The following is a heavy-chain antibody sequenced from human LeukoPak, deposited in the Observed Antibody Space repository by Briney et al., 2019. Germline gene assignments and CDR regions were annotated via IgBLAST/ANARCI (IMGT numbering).Heavy chain of an antibody. D-gene: IGHD2-8*02. CDR2: ISWNSGSI. V-gene: IGHV3-9*01. Sequence: SLRLSCAASGFTFDDYAMHWVRQAPGKGLEWVSGISWNSGSIGYADSVKGRFTISRDNAKNSLYLQMNSLRDEDTAIYYCATYRQVLLPFESWGQGTLVTVSS. CDR3: ATYRQVLLPFES. J-gene: IGHJ4*02. CDR1: GFTFDDYA.